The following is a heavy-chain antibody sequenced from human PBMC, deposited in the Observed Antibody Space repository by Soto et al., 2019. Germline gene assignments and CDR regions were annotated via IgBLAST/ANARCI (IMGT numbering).Heavy chain of an antibody. CDR3: ARDSLAESYGMEV. J-gene: IGHJ6*02. D-gene: IGHD3-10*01. CDR2: IYYSVST. V-gene: IGHV4-31*01. Sequence: QVQLQESGPGLVKPSQTLSLNCTVSGGPISSGGYYWSWIRQHPGKGLEWIGYIYYSVSTYYNPSLKSLVTISVDTSKNQFSLKLSSVTAADTAVYYCARDSLAESYGMEVWGQGTTVTVSS. CDR1: GGPISSGGYY.